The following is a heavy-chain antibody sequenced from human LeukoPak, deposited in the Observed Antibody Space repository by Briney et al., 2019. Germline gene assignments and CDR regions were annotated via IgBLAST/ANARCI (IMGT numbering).Heavy chain of an antibody. Sequence: ASVKVICTVAGYTHTELSLHWGRRAPGKGLEWMGGFDPEDGETIYAQKFQGRVTMTEDTSTDTAYMELSSLRSEDTAVFYCAPDLANDYGWESYPLAYWGQGTLVIVSS. CDR1: GYTHTELS. CDR3: APDLANDYGWESYPLAY. D-gene: IGHD3-16*02. CDR2: FDPEDGET. V-gene: IGHV1-24*01. J-gene: IGHJ4*02.